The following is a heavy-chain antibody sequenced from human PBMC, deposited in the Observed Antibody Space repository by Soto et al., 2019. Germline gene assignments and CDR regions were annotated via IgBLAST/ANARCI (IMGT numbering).Heavy chain of an antibody. Sequence: GGSLRLSCAASGFTFSSYGMHWVRQAPGKGLEWVAVISYDGSNKYYADSVKGRFTISRDNSKNTLYLQMNSLRAEDTAVYYCAKDLKHYGGYYYYYYGMDVWGQGTTVTVSS. CDR2: ISYDGSNK. CDR1: GFTFSSYG. D-gene: IGHD4-17*01. V-gene: IGHV3-30*18. CDR3: AKDLKHYGGYYYYYYGMDV. J-gene: IGHJ6*02.